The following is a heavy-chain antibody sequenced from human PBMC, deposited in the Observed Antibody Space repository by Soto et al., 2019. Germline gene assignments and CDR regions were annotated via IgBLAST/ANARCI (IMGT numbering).Heavy chain of an antibody. Sequence: GFQALACTACGFPFRCQGMNWFRQAPGRGLEWVAYISSTSTNTYNADSVKGRFTISRDNARNSLYLQMNSLRDEDTAVYYCARAALYGYDYWGQGTPVTVSS. CDR2: ISSTSTNT. J-gene: IGHJ4*02. D-gene: IGHD6-25*01. CDR1: GFPFRCQG. V-gene: IGHV3-48*02. CDR3: ARAALYGYDY.